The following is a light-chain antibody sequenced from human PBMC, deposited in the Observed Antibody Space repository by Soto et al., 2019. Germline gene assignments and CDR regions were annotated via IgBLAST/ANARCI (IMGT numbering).Light chain of an antibody. J-gene: IGKJ5*01. CDR1: QSININ. Sequence: EIGMTQSPATLSVSPGERATLSCRASQSININLAWYQQKPGQAPRLLIYGASTRATGLPARFSGGGSGTEFTLIISSLQSEDSAVYYCQQYDNWPITFGQGTRLENK. V-gene: IGKV3-15*01. CDR3: QQYDNWPIT. CDR2: GAS.